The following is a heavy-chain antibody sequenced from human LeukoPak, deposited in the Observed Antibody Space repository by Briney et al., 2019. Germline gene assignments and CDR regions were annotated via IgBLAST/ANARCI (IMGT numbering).Heavy chain of an antibody. V-gene: IGHV4-39*01. CDR1: GGSISSSSYY. Sequence: SETLSLTCTVSGGSISSSSYYWGWIRQPPGKGLEWIGSIYYSGSTCYNPSLKSRVTISVDTSKNQFSPKLSSVTAADTAVYYCASSTASTGYCSSTSCYLEWGYWGQGTLVTVSS. J-gene: IGHJ4*02. D-gene: IGHD2-2*01. CDR2: IYYSGST. CDR3: ASSTASTGYCSSTSCYLEWGY.